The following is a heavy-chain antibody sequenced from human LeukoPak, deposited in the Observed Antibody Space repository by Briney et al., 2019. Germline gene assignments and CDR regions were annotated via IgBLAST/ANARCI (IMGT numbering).Heavy chain of an antibody. CDR3: AREPNSSSWDHDAFDI. CDR2: ISYDESNK. Sequence: PGGSLRLSCAASGFTFSNYAMHWVRQAPGKGLEWVAIISYDESNKYYADSVKGRFTISRDNSKNTLFLQMNSLRAEDTAVYYCAREPNSSSWDHDAFDIWGQGTMVTVSS. J-gene: IGHJ3*02. CDR1: GFTFSNYA. D-gene: IGHD6-13*01. V-gene: IGHV3-30-3*01.